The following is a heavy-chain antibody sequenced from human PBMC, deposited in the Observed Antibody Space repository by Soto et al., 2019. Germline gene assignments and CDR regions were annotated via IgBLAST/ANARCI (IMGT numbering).Heavy chain of an antibody. V-gene: IGHV1-69*13. CDR3: ARRKRRSSSSAFHFDY. Sequence: SVKVSYKASGATFISYAIHWVRQAPGQGLEWMGGLISIFGTTNYAQKFQGRVTITADESTSKAYMELSSMRSEDTAVYYCARRKRRSSSSAFHFDYWGQGPLV. D-gene: IGHD6-6*01. J-gene: IGHJ4*02. CDR1: GATFISYA. CDR2: LISIFGTT.